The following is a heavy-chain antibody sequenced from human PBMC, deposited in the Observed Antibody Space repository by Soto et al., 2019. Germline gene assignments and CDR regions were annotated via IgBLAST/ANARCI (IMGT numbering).Heavy chain of an antibody. Sequence: SETLSLTCTVSGGSISSYYWSWIRQPPGKGLEWIGYIYYSGSTYYNPSLKSRVTISVDTSKNQFSLKLSSVTAADTAVYYCARDGYYDFWSGYRSAYYYGMDVWGQGTTVTVSS. CDR3: ARDGYYDFWSGYRSAYYYGMDV. J-gene: IGHJ6*02. CDR2: IYYSGST. CDR1: GGSISSYY. V-gene: IGHV4-30-4*01. D-gene: IGHD3-3*01.